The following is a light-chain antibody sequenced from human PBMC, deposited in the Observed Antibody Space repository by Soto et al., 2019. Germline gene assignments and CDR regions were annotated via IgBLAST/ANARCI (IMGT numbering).Light chain of an antibody. Sequence: EIMMTQSPATLSVSPGERATLSCRASQSVRSNLAWYQQKPGQAPRLLIYDASNRATGIPARFSGSGSGTQFTLTISSLQSEDFGTYYCQQYNTWPGTFGQGTKVDIK. J-gene: IGKJ1*01. CDR2: DAS. CDR1: QSVRSN. CDR3: QQYNTWPGT. V-gene: IGKV3D-15*01.